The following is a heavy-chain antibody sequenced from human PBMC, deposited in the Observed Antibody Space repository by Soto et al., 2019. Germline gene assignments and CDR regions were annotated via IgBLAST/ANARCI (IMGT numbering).Heavy chain of an antibody. Sequence: QVQLQESGPGLVKPSETLSLTCTVSGVSVSSGSYYWGWIRQPPGKGLEWIGYIYHSGSTNYNPSLKSRVTISVDTSKNQFSLSLTSVTATDTAVYYCASLSAAWFDPWGQGTLVTVAS. CDR1: GVSVSSGSYY. J-gene: IGHJ5*02. D-gene: IGHD6-19*01. V-gene: IGHV4-61*01. CDR2: IYHSGST. CDR3: ASLSAAWFDP.